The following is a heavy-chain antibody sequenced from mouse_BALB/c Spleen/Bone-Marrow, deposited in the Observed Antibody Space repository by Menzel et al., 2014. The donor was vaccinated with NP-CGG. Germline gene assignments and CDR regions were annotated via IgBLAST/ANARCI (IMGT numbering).Heavy chain of an antibody. D-gene: IGHD2-4*01. CDR2: ISGDGRYT. V-gene: IGHV5-9-2*01. Sequence: EVHLVESGGGLVKSGGSLKLSCAAPGFSFSNYGMSWVRQTPEKRLEWVATISGDGRYTFYSDSVKGRFTISRDNAKNNLYLQLSCLRSEDTALYYCARHAYYDQTEVSFVYWGQGTLVTVSA. J-gene: IGHJ3*01. CDR1: GFSFSNYG. CDR3: ARHAYYDQTEVSFVY.